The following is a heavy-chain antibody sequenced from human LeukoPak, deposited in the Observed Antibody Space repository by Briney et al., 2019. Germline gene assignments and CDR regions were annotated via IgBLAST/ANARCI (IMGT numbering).Heavy chain of an antibody. Sequence: PGGSLRLSCAATGFTFSNYAIHWVRQAPGKGLEWVAVISYDGSSQYYADSVKGRFTVSRDNSKNTLYLQMNSLRAEDTAVYYCAKDTYYYDSSGYYFGYWGQGTLVTVSS. J-gene: IGHJ4*02. CDR2: ISYDGSSQ. D-gene: IGHD3-22*01. V-gene: IGHV3-30*04. CDR1: GFTFSNYA. CDR3: AKDTYYYDSSGYYFGY.